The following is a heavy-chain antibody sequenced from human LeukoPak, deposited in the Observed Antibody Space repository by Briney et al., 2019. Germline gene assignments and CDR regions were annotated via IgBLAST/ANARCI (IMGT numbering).Heavy chain of an antibody. CDR3: ARASGPTYYYYYMDV. CDR1: GGSISSSSYY. D-gene: IGHD4-11*01. J-gene: IGHJ6*03. Sequence: SETLSLTCTVSGGSISSSSYYWGWSRQPPGKGLEWIGSIYYSGSTYYNPSLKSRVTISVDTSKNQFSLKLSSVTAADTAVYYCARASGPTYYYYYMDVWGKGTTVTVSS. CDR2: IYYSGST. V-gene: IGHV4-39*07.